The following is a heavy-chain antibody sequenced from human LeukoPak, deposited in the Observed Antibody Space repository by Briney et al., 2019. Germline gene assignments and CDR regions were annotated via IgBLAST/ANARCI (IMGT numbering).Heavy chain of an antibody. V-gene: IGHV1-69*13. CDR3: ARGGAPGSDGYNFLDY. CDR1: GGTFSSYA. CDR2: IIPIFGTA. J-gene: IGHJ4*02. Sequence: SVKVSCKASGGTFSSYAISWVRQAPGQGLEWMGGIIPIFGTANYAQKFQGRVTITADESTSTAYMELSSLRSEDTAVYYCARGGAPGSDGYNFLDYWGQGTLVTVSS. D-gene: IGHD5-24*01.